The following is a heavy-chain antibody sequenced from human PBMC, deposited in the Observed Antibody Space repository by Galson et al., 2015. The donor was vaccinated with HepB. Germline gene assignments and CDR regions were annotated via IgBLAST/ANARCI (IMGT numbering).Heavy chain of an antibody. D-gene: IGHD3-16*01. CDR3: AREGDSRDNWFDT. Sequence: TLSLTCSVSGASISSGDYYWTWIRRHPGKGLEWIGYGYHTGKTYYNPSLEGRVTISVDTSKNQFSLKVNSVTAADTAVYYCAREGDSRDNWFDTWGQGTLVTVSS. CDR1: GASISSGDYY. CDR2: GYHTGKT. V-gene: IGHV4-31*03. J-gene: IGHJ5*02.